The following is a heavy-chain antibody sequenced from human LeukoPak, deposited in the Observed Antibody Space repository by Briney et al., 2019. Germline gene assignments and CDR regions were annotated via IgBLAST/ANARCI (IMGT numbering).Heavy chain of an antibody. CDR2: ISWNSGSI. J-gene: IGHJ4*02. V-gene: IGHV3-9*01. D-gene: IGHD3-9*01. CDR3: AKDPRDILTGYFDY. CDR1: GFTFDDYA. Sequence: GRSLRLSCAASGFTFDDYAMHWVRHAPGKGLEWVSGISWNSGSIGYADSVKGRFTISRDNAKNSLCLQMNSLRAEDTALYYCAKDPRDILTGYFDYWGQGTLVTVSS.